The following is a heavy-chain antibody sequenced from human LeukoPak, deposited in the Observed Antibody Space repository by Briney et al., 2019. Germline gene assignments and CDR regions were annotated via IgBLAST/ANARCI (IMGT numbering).Heavy chain of an antibody. D-gene: IGHD6-6*01. CDR2: ISGSGGST. CDR3: AKAFRGIAARAPFDY. Sequence: PGGSLRLSCAASGFTFTNYAMAWVRQAPGKGLEWVSTISGSGGSTYHADSVKGRFTISRDNSKNTLYLQMNSLRAEDTAVYYCAKAFRGIAARAPFDYWGQGTLVTVSS. CDR1: GFTFTNYA. J-gene: IGHJ4*02. V-gene: IGHV3-23*01.